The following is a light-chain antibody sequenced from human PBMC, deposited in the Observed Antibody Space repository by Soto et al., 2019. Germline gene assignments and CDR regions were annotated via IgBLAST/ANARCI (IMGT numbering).Light chain of an antibody. CDR2: AAS. CDR1: QSIAFY. V-gene: IGKV1-39*01. CDR3: QQSSNSPMYT. Sequence: DIQLTQSPSSLSASVGDRVTITCRASQSIAFYVNWFQQKPGRAPRLLIYAASSLQSGDPSRFSGSGSGTDFTLTINSLQPEDSATYFCQQSSNSPMYTFGQGTK. J-gene: IGKJ2*01.